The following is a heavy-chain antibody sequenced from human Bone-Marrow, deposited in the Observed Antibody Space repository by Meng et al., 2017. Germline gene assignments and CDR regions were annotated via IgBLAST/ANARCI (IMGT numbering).Heavy chain of an antibody. CDR3: ARAGSGIVVVLDP. CDR1: GGSIRSRSDD. D-gene: IGHD2-2*01. CDR2: IYYSGST. Sequence: AAGTGLGNPTDTVPLGCTVPGGSIRSRSDDWGWIRQPSGKGLEWIGSIYYSGSTDYTRSLKSRVTISVDTSKNQFSLKLSSVTAADTAVYYCARAGSGIVVVLDPWGQGTLVTVSS. V-gene: IGHV4-39*07. J-gene: IGHJ5*02.